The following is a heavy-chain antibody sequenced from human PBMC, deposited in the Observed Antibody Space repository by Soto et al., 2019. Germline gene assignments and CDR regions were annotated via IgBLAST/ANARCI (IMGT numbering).Heavy chain of an antibody. CDR1: GYTFTSYA. D-gene: IGHD2-15*01. V-gene: IGHV1-3*01. CDR2: INAGNGNT. Sequence: QVQLVQSGAEVKKPGASVKVSCKASGYTFTSYAMHWVRQAPGQRLEWMGWINAGNGNTKYSQKFQGRVTITRDTSASTAYMERSSLRSEDTAVYYCARGAGGPAGRGDYWGQGTLVTVSS. CDR3: ARGAGGPAGRGDY. J-gene: IGHJ4*02.